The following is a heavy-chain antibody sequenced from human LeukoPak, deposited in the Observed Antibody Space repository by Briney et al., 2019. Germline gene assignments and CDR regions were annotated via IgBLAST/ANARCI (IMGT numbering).Heavy chain of an antibody. CDR1: GGSFSGYY. J-gene: IGHJ6*03. Sequence: SETLSLTCAVYGGSFSGYYGSWIRQPPGKGLEWIGEINHSGSTNYNPSLKSRVTISVDTSKNQFSLKLSSVTAADTAVYYCARGSPTVTTYPRYYYYYYMDVWGKGTTVTVSS. D-gene: IGHD4-11*01. CDR2: INHSGST. V-gene: IGHV4-34*01. CDR3: ARGSPTVTTYPRYYYYYYMDV.